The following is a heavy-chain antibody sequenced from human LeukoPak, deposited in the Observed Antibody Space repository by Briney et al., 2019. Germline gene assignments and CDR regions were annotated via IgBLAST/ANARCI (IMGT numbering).Heavy chain of an antibody. J-gene: IGHJ3*02. D-gene: IGHD5-24*01. V-gene: IGHV1-69*04. CDR2: AIPILGIA. Sequence: ASVKVSCKASGGIFSSYTFNWVRQAPGQGLEWMGRAIPILGIATYAQKFQGRITITADKSTSTAYMELSSLRSDDTAMYYCAREPDVDMSTFRGEAFDIWGQGTMVTVSS. CDR1: GGIFSSYT. CDR3: AREPDVDMSTFRGEAFDI.